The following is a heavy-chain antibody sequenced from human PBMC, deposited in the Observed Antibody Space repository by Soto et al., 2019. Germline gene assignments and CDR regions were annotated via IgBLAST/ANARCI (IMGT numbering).Heavy chain of an antibody. D-gene: IGHD3-22*01. J-gene: IGHJ5*02. CDR1: GGSISSGGYY. V-gene: IGHV4-31*03. CDR3: AKFSYHDSSGYYFYWFDP. Sequence: PSETLSLTCTVSGGSISSGGYYWSWIRQHPGKGLEWIGYIYYGGSTYYNPSLKSRLTISVDTSKNQFSLKLSSVTAADTAVYYCAKFSYHDSSGYYFYWFDPWGQGALVTVSS. CDR2: IYYGGST.